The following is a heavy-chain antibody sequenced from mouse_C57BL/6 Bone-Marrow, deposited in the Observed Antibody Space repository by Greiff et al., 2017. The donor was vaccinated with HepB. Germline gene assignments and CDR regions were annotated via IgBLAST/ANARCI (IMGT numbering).Heavy chain of an antibody. J-gene: IGHJ4*01. CDR2: IDPSDSYT. D-gene: IGHD1-1*01. V-gene: IGHV1-69*01. CDR3: ARDYYGSSFAMDY. CDR1: GYTFTSYW. Sequence: VQLQQSGAELVKPGASVKLSCKASGYTFTSYWMHWVKQRPGQGLEWIGEIDPSDSYTNYNQKFKGKSTLTVDKSSSTAYMQLSSLTSEDSAVYYCARDYYGSSFAMDYWGQGTSVTVSS.